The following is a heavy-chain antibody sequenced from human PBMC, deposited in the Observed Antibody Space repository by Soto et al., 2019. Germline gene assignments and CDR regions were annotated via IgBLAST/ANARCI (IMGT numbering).Heavy chain of an antibody. CDR3: AREGPKGYFEMEP. CDR2: MYHSGSP. J-gene: IGHJ1*01. Sequence: SATLSLTCDVSGAFISGGGYFWAWIRQPPGKGLEWIGYMYHSGSPLYSPSLKSRATISIDLSKNQVSLNLTSVTAGDTAVYYSAREGPKGYFEMEPLGQGTLVTVSS. V-gene: IGHV4-30-2*01. CDR1: GAFISGGGYF. D-gene: IGHD1-26*01.